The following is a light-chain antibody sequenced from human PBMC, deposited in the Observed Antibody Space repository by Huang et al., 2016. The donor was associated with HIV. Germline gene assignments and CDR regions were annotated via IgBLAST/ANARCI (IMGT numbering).Light chain of an antibody. Sequence: DIQMNPSPSSLSASVGDRVTITCQASQDIAKFLNWYQQKPGQAPKLLIYDASTLQTGVPSRFSGSASGTDFTLTISSLQPEDIATYYCQQYDSLPPWTFGQGTKVEIQ. CDR2: DAS. V-gene: IGKV1-33*01. CDR3: QQYDSLPPWT. CDR1: QDIAKF. J-gene: IGKJ1*01.